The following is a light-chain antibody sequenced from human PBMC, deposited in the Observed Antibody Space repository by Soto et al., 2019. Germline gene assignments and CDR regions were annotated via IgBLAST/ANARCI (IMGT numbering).Light chain of an antibody. CDR3: QQSYSSRT. CDR2: SAF. Sequence: DIQMTQSPSSLSASVGDRVIITCRASRDIVTSLNWYQQHPGKGPKILIYSAFTLQRGVPSRFSGSGSGTDLNLTISSLQPEDYATYYCQQSYSSRTFGQGTTVEIK. CDR1: RDIVTS. V-gene: IGKV1-39*01. J-gene: IGKJ1*01.